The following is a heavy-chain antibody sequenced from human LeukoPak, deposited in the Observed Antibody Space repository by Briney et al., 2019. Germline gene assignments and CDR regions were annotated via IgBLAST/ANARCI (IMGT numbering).Heavy chain of an antibody. CDR3: AKAPVTSCRGAYCYPFDS. J-gene: IGHJ4*02. D-gene: IGHD2-21*01. Sequence: GGSLRLSCAASGFTFGSYTVNWVRQAPGKGLEWVSSISSSSTHIYYADSVKGRFTISRDNSKNTLYLQMNSLRAEDTAVYFCAKAPVTSCRGAYCYPFDSWGQGTLVTVSS. CDR1: GFTFGSYT. CDR2: ISSSSTHI. V-gene: IGHV3-21*04.